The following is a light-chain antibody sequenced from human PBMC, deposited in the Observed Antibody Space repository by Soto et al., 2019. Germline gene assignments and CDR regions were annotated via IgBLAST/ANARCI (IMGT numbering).Light chain of an antibody. V-gene: IGKV3-15*01. CDR3: QQRTDRPPWT. CDR2: DAS. J-gene: IGKJ1*01. CDR1: QNIRSS. Sequence: EVVMPQSPASLSASPGERVTLSCRASQNIRSSLAWYQQRPGQAPRLLIYDASTRATGIPPRFSGGGSGTEFTVTIGSLQSEDFAVYYCQQRTDRPPWTFGQGTKVDIK.